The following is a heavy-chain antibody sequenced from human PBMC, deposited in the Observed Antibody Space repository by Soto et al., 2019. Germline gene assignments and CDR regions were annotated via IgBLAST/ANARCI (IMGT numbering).Heavy chain of an antibody. CDR2: ISYDGSNK. D-gene: IGHD3-9*01. J-gene: IGHJ6*02. CDR3: ARVPTYYDIWTGYFGYYYYYGMDV. Sequence: QVQLVESGGGVVQPGRSLRLSCAASGFTFSSYAMHWVRQAPGKGLEWVAVISYDGSNKYYADSVKGRFTISRDNSKNTLYLQMNSLRAEDTAVYYCARVPTYYDIWTGYFGYYYYYGMDVWGQGTTVTVSS. CDR1: GFTFSSYA. V-gene: IGHV3-30-3*01.